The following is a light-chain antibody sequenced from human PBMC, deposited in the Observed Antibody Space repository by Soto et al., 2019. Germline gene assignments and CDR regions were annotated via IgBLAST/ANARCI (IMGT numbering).Light chain of an antibody. J-gene: IGKJ4*01. CDR3: QQYNSYPLT. Sequence: DIQMTQSPSTLSASVGDRVTITCRASQSSSRWLACYHQSPGKAPKLLIHEASLLESGVPSRFSGSGCGTEFTLTISILQPDDFAPYYCQQYNSYPLTFGGGTKVDIK. V-gene: IGKV1-5*03. CDR1: QSSSRW. CDR2: EAS.